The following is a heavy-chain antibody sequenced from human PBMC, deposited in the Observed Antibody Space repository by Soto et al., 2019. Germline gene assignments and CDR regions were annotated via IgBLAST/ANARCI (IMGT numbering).Heavy chain of an antibody. CDR3: AKNLVRFIDGAFEDSPLYGMDV. J-gene: IGHJ6*02. CDR2: ISGSGGST. Sequence: PGGSLRLSCAASGFTFSSYAMSWVRQAPGKGLEWVSAISGSGGSTYYADSVKGRFTISRDNSKNTLYLQMNSLRAEDTAVYYCAKNLVRFIDGAFEDSPLYGMDVWGQGTTVTVSS. D-gene: IGHD3-3*01. CDR1: GFTFSSYA. V-gene: IGHV3-23*01.